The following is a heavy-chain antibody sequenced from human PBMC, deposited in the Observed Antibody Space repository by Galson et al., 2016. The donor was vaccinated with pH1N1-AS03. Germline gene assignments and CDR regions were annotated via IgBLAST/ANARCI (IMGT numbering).Heavy chain of an antibody. J-gene: IGHJ4*02. CDR3: AAGSPAPFDY. CDR2: IYYTGTT. V-gene: IGHV4-59*01. CDR1: SASISSYY. Sequence: ETLSLTCTFSSASISSYYLSWIRQPPGKGLEWIGYIYYTGTTNYNPSLKSRVTISVDTSKNQFSLKLSSVTAADTAVYYCAAGSPAPFDYWGQGTLFTVSS.